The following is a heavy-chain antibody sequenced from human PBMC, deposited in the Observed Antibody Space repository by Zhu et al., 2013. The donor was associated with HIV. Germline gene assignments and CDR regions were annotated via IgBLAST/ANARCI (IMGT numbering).Heavy chain of an antibody. J-gene: IGHJ3*01. CDR2: MSPSSGVT. V-gene: IGHV1-2*02. Sequence: QVRIGAVWGEVKKALGPQSKVSCKTAGYKFTNYYIHWMRQAPGRGLEWMGWMSPSSGVTNYAQIFRGRVAMTRDTSSRTAYLALTSLTSDDTAIFYCARAIAGYRKNFDLWGQGTMVIVSS. CDR3: ARAIAGYRKNFDL. CDR1: GYKFTNYY. D-gene: IGHD2-15*01.